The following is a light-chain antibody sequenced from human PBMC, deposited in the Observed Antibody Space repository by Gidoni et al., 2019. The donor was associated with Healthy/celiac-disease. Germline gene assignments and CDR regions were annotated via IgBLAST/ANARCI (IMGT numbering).Light chain of an antibody. V-gene: IGKV3-11*01. CDR1: QRVSSN. J-gene: IGKJ2*03. CDR3: QQRSNWHPDS. Sequence: EIVLTQSPATLSLSPGESDTLSCRSSQRVSSNLAWYKQKPGQAPRLLIYDASNRATGIPARFSGSGSGTDVTLTISSLEPEDFAVYYCQQRSNWHPDSFGQGTKLEIK. CDR2: DAS.